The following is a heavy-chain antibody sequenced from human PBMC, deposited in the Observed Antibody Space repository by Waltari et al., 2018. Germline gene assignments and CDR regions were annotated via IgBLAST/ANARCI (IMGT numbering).Heavy chain of an antibody. V-gene: IGHV3-9*01. CDR2: ISWNSGSI. CDR3: AKDRVVRGVIITGDDAFDI. Sequence: EVQLVESGGGLVQPGRSLRLSCAASGFTFDDYALHWVRQAPGKGREWVSGISWNSGSIGYADSVKGRFTISRDNAKNSLYLQMNSLRAEDTALYYCAKDRVVRGVIITGDDAFDIWGQGTMVTVSS. D-gene: IGHD3-10*01. J-gene: IGHJ3*02. CDR1: GFTFDDYA.